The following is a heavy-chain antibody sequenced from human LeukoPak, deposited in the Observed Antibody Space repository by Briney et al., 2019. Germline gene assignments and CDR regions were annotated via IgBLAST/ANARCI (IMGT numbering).Heavy chain of an antibody. CDR1: GGSFSGYY. V-gene: IGHV4-34*01. J-gene: IGHJ4*02. CDR3: ARGIHYYGSGSYSYYFDY. CDR2: INHSGST. D-gene: IGHD3-10*01. Sequence: SETLSLTCAVYGGSFSGYYWSWIRQPPGKGLEWIGEINHSGSTNYNPSLKSRVTISVDTSKNQFSLKLSSVTAADTAVYYCARGIHYYGSGSYSYYFDYWGQGTLVTVSS.